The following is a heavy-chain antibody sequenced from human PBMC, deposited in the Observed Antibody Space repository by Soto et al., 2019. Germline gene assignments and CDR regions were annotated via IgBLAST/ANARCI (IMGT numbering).Heavy chain of an antibody. D-gene: IGHD6-19*01. CDR1: GYTFSNSG. CDR3: ARGSQPIDY. J-gene: IGHJ4*02. CDR2: ISTYNGNT. Sequence: ASVKVSCKASGYTFSNSGISWVRQAPGQGLEWMGWISTYNGNTHYPQKFQGRVTMATDTSTSTVYMELRSLRSDDAAVYYCARGSQPIDYWGQGTLVTVSS. V-gene: IGHV1-18*01.